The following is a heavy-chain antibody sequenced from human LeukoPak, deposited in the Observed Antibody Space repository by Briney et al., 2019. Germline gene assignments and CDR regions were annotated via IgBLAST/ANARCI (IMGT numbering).Heavy chain of an antibody. J-gene: IGHJ6*03. V-gene: IGHV3-7*02. D-gene: IGHD2-8*01. CDR3: ARVLSLPIYYYYMDV. CDR1: GFTFSSYW. CDR2: IKQDGSEK. Sequence: GGSLRLSCAASGFTFSSYWMSWVRQTPGKGLEWVANIKQDGSEKYYVDSVKGRFTISRDNAKNSLYLQMNSLRAEDTAVYYCARVLSLPIYYYYMDVWGKGTTVTVSS.